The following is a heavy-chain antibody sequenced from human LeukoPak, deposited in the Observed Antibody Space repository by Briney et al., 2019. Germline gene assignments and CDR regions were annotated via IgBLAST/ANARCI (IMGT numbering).Heavy chain of an antibody. CDR1: GFTLSSYW. CDR3: ARGSTSGWPDYFDY. J-gene: IGHJ4*02. CDR2: INGDGSST. Sequence: SGGSLRLSCAASGFTLSSYWMHWVRQAPGKGLVWVSRINGDGSSTPYANSVKGRFTISRDNAKNTLYLQMHSLRADDTAVYYCARGSTSGWPDYFDYWGQGSVVTVSS. D-gene: IGHD6-19*01. V-gene: IGHV3-74*01.